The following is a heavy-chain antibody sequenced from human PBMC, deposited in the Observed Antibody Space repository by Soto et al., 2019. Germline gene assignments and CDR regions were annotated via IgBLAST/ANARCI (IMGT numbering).Heavy chain of an antibody. Sequence: GGSMRLSCAASGFTFSNYWMHWVRQAPGKGLEWVSVISGSGGSTYYADSVKGRFTIARDNSKNTLYLQMNSLRAEDTAVYYCARRGPGTYFDYWGQGSLVTVSS. CDR2: ISGSGGST. J-gene: IGHJ4*02. CDR3: ARRGPGTYFDY. D-gene: IGHD6-13*01. V-gene: IGHV3-23*01. CDR1: GFTFSNYW.